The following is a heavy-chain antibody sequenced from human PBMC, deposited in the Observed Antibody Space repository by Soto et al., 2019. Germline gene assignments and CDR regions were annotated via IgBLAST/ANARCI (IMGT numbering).Heavy chain of an antibody. CDR2: ISYDGSNK. J-gene: IGHJ6*02. CDR3: ASLGSITGTTPGRYYYYYYGMGV. CDR1: GFTFSSYA. Sequence: HPGGSLRLSCAASGFTFSSYAMHWVRQAPGKGLEWVAVISYDGSNKYYADSVKGRFTISRDNSKNTLYLQMNSLRAEDTAVYYCASLGSITGTTPGRYYYYYYGMGVWGQGTTVTVSS. V-gene: IGHV3-30-3*01. D-gene: IGHD1-20*01.